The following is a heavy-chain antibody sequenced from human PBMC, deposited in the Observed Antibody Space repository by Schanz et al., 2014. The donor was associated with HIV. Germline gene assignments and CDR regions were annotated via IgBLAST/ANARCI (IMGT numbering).Heavy chain of an antibody. CDR3: ARVANWDYYGMDA. V-gene: IGHV3-30*03. J-gene: IGHJ6*02. CDR1: GFSFNDFL. D-gene: IGHD3-16*01. Sequence: IQLLESGGGLVQPGGSLRLSCAASGFSFNDFLMHWVRQPPGKGLEWVALISSDGKTQIYGDSVKGRFTISRDNSKNTLFLQMNSLRGEDTAVYYCARVANWDYYGMDAWGRGTTVTVSS. CDR2: ISSDGKTQ.